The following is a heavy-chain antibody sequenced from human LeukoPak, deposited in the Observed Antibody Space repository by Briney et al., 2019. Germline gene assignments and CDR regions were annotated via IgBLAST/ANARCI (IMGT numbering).Heavy chain of an antibody. CDR3: AREVDTAMVTGFDY. CDR2: IYSGGST. D-gene: IGHD5-18*01. CDR1: GFTFSSYS. Sequence: GGSLRLSCAASGFTFSSYSMNWVRQAPGKGLEWVSVIYSGGSTYYADSVKGRFTISRDNSKNTLYLQMNSLRAEDTAVYYCAREVDTAMVTGFDYWGQGTLVTVSS. J-gene: IGHJ4*02. V-gene: IGHV3-66*02.